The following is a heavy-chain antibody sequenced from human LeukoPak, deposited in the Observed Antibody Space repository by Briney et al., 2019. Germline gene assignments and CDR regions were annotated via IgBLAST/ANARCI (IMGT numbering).Heavy chain of an antibody. CDR3: AREGGDYSYEDAFDI. J-gene: IGHJ3*02. V-gene: IGHV4-59*01. D-gene: IGHD2-21*02. Sequence: SETLSLTCTDSGGSISSYYWSWIRQPPGKGLEWIGYIYYSGSTNYNPSLKSRVTISVDTSKNQFSLKLSSVTAADTAVYYCAREGGDYSYEDAFDIWGQGTMVTVSS. CDR1: GGSISSYY. CDR2: IYYSGST.